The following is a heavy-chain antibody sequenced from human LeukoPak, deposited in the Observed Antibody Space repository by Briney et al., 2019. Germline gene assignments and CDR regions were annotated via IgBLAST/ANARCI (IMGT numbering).Heavy chain of an antibody. J-gene: IGHJ4*02. CDR2: IKQDGSEK. CDR3: ARGWAGSRYYFDY. D-gene: IGHD1-14*01. V-gene: IGHV3-7*01. CDR1: GFTFSSYW. Sequence: GGSLRLSCAASGFTFSSYWMSWVRQAPGKGLEWVANIKQDGSEKYYVDSVKGRFTISRDNAKNSLYLQMNSLRAEDTAVYYCARGWAGSRYYFDYWGQGTLVTVSS.